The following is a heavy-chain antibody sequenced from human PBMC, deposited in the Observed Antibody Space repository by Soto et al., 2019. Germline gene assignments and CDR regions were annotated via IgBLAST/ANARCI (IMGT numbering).Heavy chain of an antibody. V-gene: IGHV3-33*01. CDR3: AREYYDFWSGDTPLYYYYGMDV. CDR1: GFTFSTYG. CDR2: IWYDGSNK. J-gene: IGHJ6*02. Sequence: QVQLVESGGGVVQPGRSLRLSCAASGFTFSTYGMHWVRQAPGKGLEWVAVIWYDGSNKYYADSVKGRFTISRDNSKNTLYLQMSSLRAEDTAVYYCAREYYDFWSGDTPLYYYYGMDVWGQGTTVTVSS. D-gene: IGHD3-3*01.